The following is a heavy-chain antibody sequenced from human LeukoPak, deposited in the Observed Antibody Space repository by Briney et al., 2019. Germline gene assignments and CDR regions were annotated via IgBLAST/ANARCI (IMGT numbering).Heavy chain of an antibody. Sequence: GGSLRLSCAASGFTFNDYYMSWIRQAPGKGLEWLSYINIGGTNTHYADSVKGRFTISRDNAKKSLYLEMNNLRAEDTAVYYCATDGAGFDTWGQGVLVTVS. V-gene: IGHV3-11*01. CDR1: GFTFNDYY. J-gene: IGHJ5*02. CDR2: INIGGTNT. CDR3: ATDGAGFDT.